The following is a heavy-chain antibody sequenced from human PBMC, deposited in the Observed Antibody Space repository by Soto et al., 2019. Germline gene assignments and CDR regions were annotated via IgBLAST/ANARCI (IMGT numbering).Heavy chain of an antibody. J-gene: IGHJ5*02. V-gene: IGHV4-59*01. CDR3: ARDPGAGWFDP. D-gene: IGHD6-19*01. CDR2: IYYSGST. Sequence: SETLSLTCAVYGGSFSGYYWSWIRQPPGKGLEWIGYIYYSGSTNYNPSLKSRVTISVDTSKNQFSLKLSSVTAADTDVYYCARDPGAGWFDPWGQGTLVTVSS. CDR1: GGSFSGYY.